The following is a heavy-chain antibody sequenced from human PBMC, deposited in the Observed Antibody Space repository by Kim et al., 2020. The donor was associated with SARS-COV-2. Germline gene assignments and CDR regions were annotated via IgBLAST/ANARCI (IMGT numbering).Heavy chain of an antibody. J-gene: IGHJ6*01. CDR3: ASTLALPGYYYYYYGMDV. CDR2: INAGNGKT. V-gene: IGHV1-3*01. CDR1: GYTFTSYA. D-gene: IGHD3-3*02. Sequence: ASVKVSCKASGYTFTSYAMHWVRQAPGQRLEWMGWINAGNGKTKYSQKFQGRVTITRDTSASTAYMELSSLRSEDTAVYYCASTLALPGYYYYYYGMDVW.